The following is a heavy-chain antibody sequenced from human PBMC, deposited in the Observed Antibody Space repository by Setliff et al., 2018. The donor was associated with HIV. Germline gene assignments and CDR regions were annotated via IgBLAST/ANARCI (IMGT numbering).Heavy chain of an antibody. CDR2: IYYSGST. CDR1: GGSISSYY. Sequence: SETLSLTCTVSGGSISSYYWSWIRQPPGKGLEWIGYIYYSGSTNYNPSLKIRVTISVDTSKNQFSLKLSSVIAADTAVYYCARIFGDQGYYYGMDVWGQGTTVTVSS. D-gene: IGHD3-3*01. CDR3: ARIFGDQGYYYGMDV. V-gene: IGHV4-59*01. J-gene: IGHJ6*02.